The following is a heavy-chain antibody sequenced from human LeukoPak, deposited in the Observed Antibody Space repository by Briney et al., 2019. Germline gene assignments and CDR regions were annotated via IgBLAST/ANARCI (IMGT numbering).Heavy chain of an antibody. D-gene: IGHD1-26*01. Sequence: SETLSLTCTVSGYSISSGYYWGWIRQPPGKGLEWIGSIYHSGSTYYNPSLKSRVTISVDTSKNQFSLKLSSVTAADTAVYYCARDGAGGSYHWGYYGMDVWGQGTTVTVSS. CDR3: ARDGAGGSYHWGYYGMDV. V-gene: IGHV4-38-2*02. CDR1: GYSISSGYY. CDR2: IYHSGST. J-gene: IGHJ6*02.